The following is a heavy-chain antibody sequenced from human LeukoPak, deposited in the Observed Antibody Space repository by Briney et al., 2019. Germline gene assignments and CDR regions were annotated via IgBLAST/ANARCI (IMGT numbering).Heavy chain of an antibody. CDR1: GFTFSSYE. Sequence: GGSLRLSCAASGFTFSSYEMNWVRQAPGKGLEWVSYISSSSSYIYYADSVKGRFTISRDNAKNSLYLQMNSLRAEDTAVYYCARPPPPLMTTVTTYYMDVWGKGTTVTISS. CDR2: ISSSSSYI. CDR3: ARPPPPLMTTVTTYYMDV. V-gene: IGHV3-21*05. J-gene: IGHJ6*03. D-gene: IGHD4-17*01.